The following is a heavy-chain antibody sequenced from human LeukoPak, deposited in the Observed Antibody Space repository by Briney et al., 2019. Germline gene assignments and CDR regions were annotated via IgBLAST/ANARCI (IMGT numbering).Heavy chain of an antibody. CDR1: GGSISSYY. CDR2: IYTSGST. J-gene: IGHJ4*02. Sequence: PSETLSLTCTVSGGSISSYYWSWIRQPAGKGLEWIGRIYTSGSTNYNPSLKSRVTMSVDTSKNQFPLKLSSVTAADTAVYYCARAGYYYDSSGYFDYWGQGTLVTVSS. V-gene: IGHV4-4*07. CDR3: ARAGYYYDSSGYFDY. D-gene: IGHD3-22*01.